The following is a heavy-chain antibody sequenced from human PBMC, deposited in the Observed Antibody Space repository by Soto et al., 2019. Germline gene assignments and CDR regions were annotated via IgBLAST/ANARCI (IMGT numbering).Heavy chain of an antibody. CDR2: ISAYNGNK. Sequence: QVQLVQSGAEVKKPGASVKVSCKASGYTFTSYGITWVRQAPGQGHEWMGGISAYNGNKNYAQKLKGRVTMTTDTSTSTAYMELRSLSSDDTAVYYCARESITMTGGGGFDYWGQGTLVTVSS. CDR1: GYTFTSYG. CDR3: ARESITMTGGGGFDY. D-gene: IGHD3-22*01. J-gene: IGHJ4*02. V-gene: IGHV1-18*01.